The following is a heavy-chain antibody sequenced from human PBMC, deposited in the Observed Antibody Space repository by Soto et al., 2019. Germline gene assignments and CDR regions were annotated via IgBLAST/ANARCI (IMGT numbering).Heavy chain of an antibody. D-gene: IGHD3-9*01. CDR2: IYYSGST. CDR1: GGSISSGGYY. Sequence: SETLSLTCTVSGGSISSGGYYWSWIRQHPGKGLEWIGYIYYSGSTYYNPSLKSRVTISVDTSKNQFSLKLSSVTAADTAVYYCARRGWLAARYYRLAVSGQRST. J-gene: IGHJ6*02. CDR3: ARRGWLAARYYRLAV. V-gene: IGHV4-31*03.